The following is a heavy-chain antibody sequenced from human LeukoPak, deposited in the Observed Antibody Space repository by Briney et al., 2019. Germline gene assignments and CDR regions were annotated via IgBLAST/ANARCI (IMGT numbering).Heavy chain of an antibody. CDR2: IISNSNYI. Sequence: PGGSLRLSCKASTFTASKFTFTNAWMSWVRQAPGKGLEWVSSIISNSNYIYYADSVKGRFTISRDNAKNSLYLQMNSLRAGDTAVYYCASSWIVAGIIDYWGQGTLVTVSS. J-gene: IGHJ4*02. V-gene: IGHV3-21*01. D-gene: IGHD6-19*01. CDR3: ASSWIVAGIIDY. CDR1: KFTFTNAW.